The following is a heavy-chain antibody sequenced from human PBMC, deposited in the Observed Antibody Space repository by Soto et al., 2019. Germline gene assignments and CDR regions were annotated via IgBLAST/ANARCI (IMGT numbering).Heavy chain of an antibody. D-gene: IGHD3-22*01. V-gene: IGHV1-69*12. J-gene: IGHJ4*02. CDR2: IIPIFGTA. Sequence: QVQLVQSGAEVKKPGSSVKVSCKASGGTFSSYAISWVRQAAGQGLEWMGGIIPIFGTANYAQKFQGRVTITADESTSTAYTELSSLRSEDTAVYYCARDPLSSGYYGPYFDYWGQGTLVTVSS. CDR3: ARDPLSSGYYGPYFDY. CDR1: GGTFSSYA.